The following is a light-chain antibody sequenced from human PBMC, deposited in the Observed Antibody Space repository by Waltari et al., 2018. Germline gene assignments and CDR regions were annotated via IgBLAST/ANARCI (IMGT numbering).Light chain of an antibody. CDR3: CSYTTTTTLV. CDR1: RNDVGSYSY. J-gene: IGLJ1*01. V-gene: IGLV2-14*01. Sequence: QSAPTQPASVSASPGQSITISCTGTRNDVGSYSYVSWYRQYPGQAPELLLYEVTHRPSGVSDRFAGSRSGSTASLTISGLQTEDEANYFCCSYTTTTTLVFGTGTKVIVL. CDR2: EVT.